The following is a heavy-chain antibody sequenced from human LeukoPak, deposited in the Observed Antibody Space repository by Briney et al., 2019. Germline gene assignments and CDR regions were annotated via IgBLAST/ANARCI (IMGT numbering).Heavy chain of an antibody. D-gene: IGHD5-18*01. J-gene: IGHJ4*02. CDR2: IYYSGST. V-gene: IGHV4-59*12. CDR3: ARDLGIQLWTLGVFDY. CDR1: GGSISSYY. Sequence: PSETLSLTCTVSGGSISSYYWSWIRQPPGKGLEWIGSIYYSGSTYYSPSLKSRVTISVDTSKNQFSLKLSSVTAADTAVYYCARDLGIQLWTLGVFDYWGQGTLVTVSS.